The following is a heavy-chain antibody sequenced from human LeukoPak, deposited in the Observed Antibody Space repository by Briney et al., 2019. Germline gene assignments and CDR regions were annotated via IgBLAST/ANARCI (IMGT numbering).Heavy chain of an antibody. CDR2: IYYSGST. CDR1: GGSISGDY. CDR3: ARQTGYFRY. Sequence: SETLSLTCTVSGGSISGDYWSWIRQPPGKGLEGIGHIYYSGSTNYNPSLKSRVTISVDTSKNQFSLKLNSVTAADTAVYYCARQTGYFRYWGQGTLVAVSS. V-gene: IGHV4-59*08. J-gene: IGHJ1*01. D-gene: IGHD3-10*01.